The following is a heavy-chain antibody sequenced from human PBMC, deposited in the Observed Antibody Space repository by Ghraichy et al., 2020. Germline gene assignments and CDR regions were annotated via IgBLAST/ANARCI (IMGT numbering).Heavy chain of an antibody. CDR1: GYTFTSYG. CDR3: ARDVRVGATIGWFDP. V-gene: IGHV1-18*01. CDR2: ISAYNGNT. J-gene: IGHJ5*02. D-gene: IGHD1-26*01. Sequence: ASVKVSCKASGYTFTSYGISWVRQAPGQGLEWMGWISAYNGNTNYAQKLQGRVTMTTDTSTSTAYMELRSLRSDDTAVYYCARDVRVGATIGWFDPWGQGTLVTVSS.